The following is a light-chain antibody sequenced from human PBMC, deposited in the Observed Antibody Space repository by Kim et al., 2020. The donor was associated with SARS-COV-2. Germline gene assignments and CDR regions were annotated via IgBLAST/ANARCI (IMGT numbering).Light chain of an antibody. CDR3: QAWDSSTEV. CDR2: QDS. V-gene: IGLV3-1*01. CDR1: KLGDKY. Sequence: SVSPGQTASITCSGDKLGDKYACWYQQKPGQSPVLVIYQDSKRPSGIPELFSGSNSGNTATLTISGTQAMDEADYYCQAWDSSTEVFGGGTKVTVL. J-gene: IGLJ3*02.